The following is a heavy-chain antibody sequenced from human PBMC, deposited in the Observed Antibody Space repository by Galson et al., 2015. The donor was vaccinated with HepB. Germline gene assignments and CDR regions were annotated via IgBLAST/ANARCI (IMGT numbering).Heavy chain of an antibody. CDR1: GFTFSDYY. V-gene: IGHV3-11*01. CDR3: ARAACGGDCYGDYMDV. D-gene: IGHD2-21*01. J-gene: IGHJ6*03. CDR2: ISSSGGSR. Sequence: SLRLSCAAAGFTFSDYYMSWIRQAPGKWLEWVSYISSSGGSRYADSVKGRFTISRDNARNSLYLQMSSLKAADTAVYYCARAACGGDCYGDYMDVWGNGTSVTVSS.